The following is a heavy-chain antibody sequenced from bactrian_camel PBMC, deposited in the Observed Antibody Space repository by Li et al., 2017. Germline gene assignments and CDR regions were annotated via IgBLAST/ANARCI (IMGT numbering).Heavy chain of an antibody. CDR2: IYTDGYFGGPRP. CDR3: AADLGWCGSRPSQREFRN. D-gene: IGHD2*01. Sequence: HVQLVESGGGTVQTGGSLRLSCAASGYAYYVYCMAWFRQAPGKEREGVATIYTDGYFGGPRPYYADSVKGRFSISHVNANNTLHLQMNSLKPEDTAVYYCAADLGWCGSRPSQREFRNWGQGTQVTVS. J-gene: IGHJ4*01. CDR1: GYAYYVYC. V-gene: IGHV3S1*01.